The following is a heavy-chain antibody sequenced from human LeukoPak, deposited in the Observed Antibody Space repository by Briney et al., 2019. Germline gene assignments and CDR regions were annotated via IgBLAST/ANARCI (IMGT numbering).Heavy chain of an antibody. V-gene: IGHV4-59*01. D-gene: IGHD4-17*01. Sequence: SETLSLTCTVSGGSISSYYWSWIRQPPGKGLEWIGYIYYSGSTNYNPSLKSRVTISVDTSKNQFSLKPSSVTAADTAVYYCARFSRYGTTRYFDYWGQGTLVTVSS. J-gene: IGHJ4*02. CDR2: IYYSGST. CDR3: ARFSRYGTTRYFDY. CDR1: GGSISSYY.